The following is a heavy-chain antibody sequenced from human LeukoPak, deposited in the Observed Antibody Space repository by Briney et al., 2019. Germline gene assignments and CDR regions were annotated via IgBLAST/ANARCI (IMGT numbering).Heavy chain of an antibody. CDR3: ARSSGWFLDY. D-gene: IGHD6-19*01. J-gene: IGHJ4*02. CDR2: ISSGSSTI. CDR1: GFTFSTYS. Sequence: GGSPRLSCAASGFTFSTYSMNWVRQAPGKGLEWLSYISSGSSTIYYADSVKGRFTISRDNAKNSLYLQMNSLRDEDTAVYYCARSSGWFLDYWGQGTLVTVSS. V-gene: IGHV3-48*02.